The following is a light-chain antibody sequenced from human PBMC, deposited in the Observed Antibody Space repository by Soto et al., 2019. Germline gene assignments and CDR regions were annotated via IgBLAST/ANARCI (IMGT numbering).Light chain of an antibody. J-gene: IGKJ1*01. Sequence: AVQMTPSPSSLSASVGARVTITCRASQDIRNYLGWYQQKPGKAPKLLIYGASSLQSGVPSRFAGSGSGTDFTLTISSLQSEDFAVYYCQQYNNWWTFGQGTKVDNK. CDR1: QDIRNY. CDR2: GAS. V-gene: IGKV1-6*01. CDR3: QQYNNWWT.